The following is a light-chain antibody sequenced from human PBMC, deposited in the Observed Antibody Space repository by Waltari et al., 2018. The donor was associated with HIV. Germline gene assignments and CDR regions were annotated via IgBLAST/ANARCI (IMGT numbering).Light chain of an antibody. Sequence: DLTQPPSVSVPPGQTATITCTGDALTKQYGYWYQKKAGQAPVLLRNKDSERLSGIPERVAGASSGTSLTLTINGVRAEDEAEYYCQSADSSGVDFVVFGGGTKLTVL. CDR2: KDS. V-gene: IGLV3-25*03. CDR3: QSADSSGVDFVV. CDR1: ALTKQY. J-gene: IGLJ2*01.